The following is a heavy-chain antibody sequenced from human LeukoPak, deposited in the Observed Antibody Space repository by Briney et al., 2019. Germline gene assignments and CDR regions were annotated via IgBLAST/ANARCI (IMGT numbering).Heavy chain of an antibody. D-gene: IGHD6-19*01. J-gene: IGHJ4*02. Sequence: GGSPRLSCAASGFTFSSYAMHWVRQAPGKGLEWVSYISSSSSTIYYADSVKGRFTISRDNAKNSLYLQMNSLRAEDTAVYYCASLAVGAFFDYWGQGTLVTVSS. V-gene: IGHV3-48*01. CDR3: ASLAVGAFFDY. CDR2: ISSSSSTI. CDR1: GFTFSSYA.